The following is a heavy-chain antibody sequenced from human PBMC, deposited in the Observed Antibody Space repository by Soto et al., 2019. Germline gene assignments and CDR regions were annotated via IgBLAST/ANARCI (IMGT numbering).Heavy chain of an antibody. Sequence: GGSLRLSCAASGFTFNSYGFNWVRQAPGKGLEWVAVIWYDGNTKYYADSVKGRFTISRDNLKDTLYLQMNSLTAEDTAVYYCARPLVAPVAGPYYYGMDVWGQGTTVTVSS. J-gene: IGHJ6*02. D-gene: IGHD6-19*01. CDR1: GFTFNSYG. CDR3: ARPLVAPVAGPYYYGMDV. CDR2: IWYDGNTK. V-gene: IGHV3-33*01.